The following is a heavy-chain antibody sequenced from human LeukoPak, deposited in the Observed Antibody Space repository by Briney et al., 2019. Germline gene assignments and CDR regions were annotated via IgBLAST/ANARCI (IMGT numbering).Heavy chain of an antibody. D-gene: IGHD3-10*01. V-gene: IGHV4-59*01. CDR1: GGSISSYY. CDR3: ARWFGELYPWFDP. Sequence: SETLSLTCTVSGGSISSYYWSWIRQPPGKGLEWIGYIYYSGSTNYNPSLESRVTISVDTSKNQFSLKLSSVTAADTAVYYCARWFGELYPWFDPWGQGTLVTVSS. CDR2: IYYSGST. J-gene: IGHJ5*02.